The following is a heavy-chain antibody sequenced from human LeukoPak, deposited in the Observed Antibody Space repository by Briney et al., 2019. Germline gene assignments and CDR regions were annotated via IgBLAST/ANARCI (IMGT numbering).Heavy chain of an antibody. Sequence: SETLSLTCTVSGASISSYYWSWIRQPPGKGLEWIGYIYYSGSTNYNPSLKSRVTISVDTSKNQFSLKLSSVTAADTAVYYCARDGHTGYCSGGSCYPGAFDIWGQGTMVTVSS. J-gene: IGHJ3*02. CDR1: GASISSYY. D-gene: IGHD2-15*01. V-gene: IGHV4-59*01. CDR3: ARDGHTGYCSGGSCYPGAFDI. CDR2: IYYSGST.